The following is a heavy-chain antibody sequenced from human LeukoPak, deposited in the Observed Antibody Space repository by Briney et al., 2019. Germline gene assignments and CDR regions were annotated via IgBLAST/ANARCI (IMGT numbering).Heavy chain of an antibody. CDR3: ARGEYSGYDIPIDY. D-gene: IGHD5-12*01. CDR1: GYTFTRYV. Sequence: SVKVSCMAPGYTFTRYVIHCVRQAPVLGLEWMGWMNPNRGNTGYAQKFQGTVTMTSNTSISTAYMELSSLRSEDTAVYYCARGEYSGYDIPIDYWGQGTLVTVSS. V-gene: IGHV1-8*01. J-gene: IGHJ4*02. CDR2: MNPNRGNT.